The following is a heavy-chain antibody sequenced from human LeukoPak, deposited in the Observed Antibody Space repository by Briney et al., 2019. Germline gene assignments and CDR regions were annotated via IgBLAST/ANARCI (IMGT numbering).Heavy chain of an antibody. CDR3: AKVAKYYYGSETYYFFEH. J-gene: IGHJ4*02. D-gene: IGHD3-10*01. Sequence: GGSLRLSCAASGFTFRSYWMHWVRHAPGKGLVWVSRINSDGSNTIYADSVKGRFTISRDNAKNSLYLQMNSLRVEDTAVYYCAKVAKYYYGSETYYFFEHWGQGTPVTASS. CDR2: INSDGSNT. V-gene: IGHV3-74*01. CDR1: GFTFRSYW.